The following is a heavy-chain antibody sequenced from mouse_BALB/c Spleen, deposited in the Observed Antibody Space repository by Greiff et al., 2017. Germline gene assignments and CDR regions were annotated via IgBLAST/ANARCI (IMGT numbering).Heavy chain of an antibody. CDR1: GFTFSSFG. V-gene: IGHV5-17*02. CDR2: ISSGSSTI. D-gene: IGHD2-3*01. Sequence: DVMLVESGGGLVQPGGSRKLSCAASGFTFSSFGMHWVRQAPEKGLEWVAYISSGSSTIYYADTVKGRFTISRDNPKNTLFLQMTSLRSEDTAMYYCARSGYYDYFDYWGQGTTLTVSS. CDR3: ARSGYYDYFDY. J-gene: IGHJ2*01.